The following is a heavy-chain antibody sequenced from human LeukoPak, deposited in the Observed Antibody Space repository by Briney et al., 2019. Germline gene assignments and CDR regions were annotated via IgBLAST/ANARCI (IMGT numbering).Heavy chain of an antibody. CDR3: ARVLAAAPWFDP. CDR1: GYTFTGYY. D-gene: IGHD6-13*01. V-gene: IGHV1-2*02. Sequence: ASVKVSCKASGYTFTGYYMHWVRQAPGQGLEWMGWINRNSGGTNYAQKFQGRVTMTRDTSISTAYMELSRLRSDDTAVYYCARVLAAAPWFDPWGQGTLVTVSS. CDR2: INRNSGGT. J-gene: IGHJ5*02.